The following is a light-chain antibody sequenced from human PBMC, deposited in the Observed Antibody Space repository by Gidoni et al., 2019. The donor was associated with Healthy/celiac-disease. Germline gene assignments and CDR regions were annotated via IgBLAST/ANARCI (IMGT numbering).Light chain of an antibody. Sequence: DIQMTQSPSSLSASVGDRVTITCQASQDISNYLNWYQQKPGKAPKLLIYDASNLETGVPSRFSGSGSGTDFTFTISSLQPEDIATYYCQQYDNLLRGTFGQXTRLEIK. V-gene: IGKV1-33*01. CDR2: DAS. J-gene: IGKJ5*01. CDR3: QQYDNLLRGT. CDR1: QDISNY.